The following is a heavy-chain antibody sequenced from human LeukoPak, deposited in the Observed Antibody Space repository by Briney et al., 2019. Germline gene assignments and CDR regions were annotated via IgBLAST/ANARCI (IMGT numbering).Heavy chain of an antibody. D-gene: IGHD3-22*01. CDR3: ARGVFTMSTDAFDI. Sequence: SETLSLTCTVSGGSISSYYWSWIRQPPGKGLEWIGYIYYSGSTNYNPSLKSRVTISLDTSKNQFSLKLSSVTAADTAVYYCARGVFTMSTDAFDIWGQGTMVTVSS. V-gene: IGHV4-59*12. CDR2: IYYSGST. CDR1: GGSISSYY. J-gene: IGHJ3*02.